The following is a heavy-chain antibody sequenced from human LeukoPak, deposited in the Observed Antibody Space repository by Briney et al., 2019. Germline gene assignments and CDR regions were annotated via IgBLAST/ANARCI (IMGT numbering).Heavy chain of an antibody. D-gene: IGHD1-1*01. CDR1: GGSFSGYY. CDR2: INHSGST. Sequence: SETLSLTCGVYGGSFSGYYWSRIRQPPGKGLEWIGEINHSGSTNYNPSLKSRVTVSVDTSKNQFSLKLSSVTAADTAVYYCASAKLTTYYCYMDVWGKGTTVTVSS. J-gene: IGHJ6*03. V-gene: IGHV4-34*01. CDR3: ASAKLTTYYCYMDV.